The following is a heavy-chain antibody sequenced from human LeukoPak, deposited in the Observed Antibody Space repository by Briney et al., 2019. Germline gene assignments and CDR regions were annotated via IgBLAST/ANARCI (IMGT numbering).Heavy chain of an antibody. D-gene: IGHD4-17*01. CDR2: IYYSGST. Sequence: SETLSLTCTVSGGSISSGDYYWSWIRQPPGKGLEWIGSIYYSGSTYYNPSLKSRVTISVDTSKNQFSLKLSSVTAADTAVYYCASNYGDYGLAGIKLDYWGQGTLVTVSS. V-gene: IGHV4-30-4*08. CDR3: ASNYGDYGLAGIKLDY. CDR1: GGSISSGDYY. J-gene: IGHJ4*02.